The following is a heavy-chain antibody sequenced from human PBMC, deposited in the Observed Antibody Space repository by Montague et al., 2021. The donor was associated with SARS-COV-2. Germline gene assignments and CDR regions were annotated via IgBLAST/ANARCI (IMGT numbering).Heavy chain of an antibody. CDR2: INHSGSA. CDR1: GGSFSGYY. J-gene: IGHJ6*03. Sequence: SETLSLTCAAYGGSFSGYYWNWIRQPPGKGLEWIGEINHSGSANYNPSLKRRVTISVDMSKNQFSLKLNSVTAADTAVYYCAGLGEGVVPAPILGVGSYYSYSYMDVWGKGATVTVSS. CDR3: AGLGEGVVPAPILGVGSYYSYSYMDV. V-gene: IGHV4-34*01. D-gene: IGHD2-2*02.